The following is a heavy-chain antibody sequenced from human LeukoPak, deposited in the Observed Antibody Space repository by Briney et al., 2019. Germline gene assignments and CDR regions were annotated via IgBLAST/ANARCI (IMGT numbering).Heavy chain of an antibody. Sequence: GSLRLSCAASGFTFSGFYMTWIRQAPGRGLEWISYISTTGSDISYADSVKGRFTISRDNVKNSLYLQMNSLTAEDTAVYYCAKTARTLDYWGQGTLVTVSS. CDR3: AKTARTLDY. CDR1: GFTFSGFY. CDR2: ISTTGSDI. D-gene: IGHD1/OR15-1a*01. J-gene: IGHJ4*02. V-gene: IGHV3-11*01.